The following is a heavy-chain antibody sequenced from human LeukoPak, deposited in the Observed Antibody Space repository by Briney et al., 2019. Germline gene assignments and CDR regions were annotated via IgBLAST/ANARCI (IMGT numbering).Heavy chain of an antibody. V-gene: IGHV4-34*01. CDR2: INHSGST. CDR3: ARFRLRMGIAVAGLDY. D-gene: IGHD6-19*01. CDR1: GGSFSGYY. J-gene: IGHJ4*02. Sequence: KTSETLSLTCAVYGGSFSGYYWSWIRQPPGKGLEWIGEINHSGSTNYNPSLKSRVTISVDTSKNQFSLKLSSVTAADTAVYYCARFRLRMGIAVAGLDYWGQGTLVTVSS.